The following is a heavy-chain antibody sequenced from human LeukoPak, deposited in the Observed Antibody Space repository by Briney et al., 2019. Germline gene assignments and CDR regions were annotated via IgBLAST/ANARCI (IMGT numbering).Heavy chain of an antibody. J-gene: IGHJ5*02. Sequence: GGSLRLSCAASGFIFSDYYMTWIRQAPGEGLEWVSYISSSGGITYYADSVKGRFTISRDNAKNSLYLEMNSLRDDDTAVYFCARTGGAGSPSDTWGQGTLVTVSS. V-gene: IGHV3-11*01. CDR1: GFIFSDYY. CDR2: ISSSGGIT. CDR3: ARTGGAGSPSDT. D-gene: IGHD3-10*01.